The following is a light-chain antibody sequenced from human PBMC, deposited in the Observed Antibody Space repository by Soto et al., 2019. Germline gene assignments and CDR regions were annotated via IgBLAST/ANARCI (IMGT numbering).Light chain of an antibody. CDR2: DAS. Sequence: EIVLTQSPATLSLSPGERATVSCRASQSVSSYLAWYQQKPGQAPRLLIYDASNRAPGIPAGFSGSGSGTDFTLTISSLEPEDFAVYYCQQRSNWPITFGQGTRLEIK. CDR1: QSVSSY. V-gene: IGKV3-11*01. J-gene: IGKJ5*01. CDR3: QQRSNWPIT.